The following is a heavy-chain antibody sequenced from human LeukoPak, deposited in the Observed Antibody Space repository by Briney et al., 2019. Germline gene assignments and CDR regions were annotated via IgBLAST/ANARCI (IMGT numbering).Heavy chain of an antibody. CDR2: ISSSSSYI. CDR1: GFTFSSYS. CDR3: ARGGCSSTSCQGDY. Sequence: GGSLRLSCAASGFTFSSYSMNWVRQAPGKGLEWVSSISSSSSYIYYADSVKGRFTISRDNAKNSLYLQMNSLRAEDTAVYYCARGGCSSTSCQGDYWGQGTLVTVSS. J-gene: IGHJ4*02. D-gene: IGHD2-2*01. V-gene: IGHV3-21*01.